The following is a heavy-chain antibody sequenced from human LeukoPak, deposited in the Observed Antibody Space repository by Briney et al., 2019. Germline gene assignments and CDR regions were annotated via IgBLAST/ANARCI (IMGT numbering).Heavy chain of an antibody. D-gene: IGHD6-19*01. CDR3: ARDEQWLVGPFDL. J-gene: IGHJ2*01. CDR1: GFTLSSYA. V-gene: IGHV3-30-3*01. Sequence: PGGSLRLSCAASGFTLSSYAMHWVRQAPGKGLEWVAVISYDGSNKYYADSVKGRFTISRDNSKNTLYLQMNSLRAEDTAVYYCARDEQWLVGPFDLWGRGTLVTVSS. CDR2: ISYDGSNK.